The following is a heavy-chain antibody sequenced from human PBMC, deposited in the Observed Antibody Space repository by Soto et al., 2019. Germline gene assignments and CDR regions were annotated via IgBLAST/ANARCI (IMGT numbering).Heavy chain of an antibody. CDR1: GYSFTNYW. J-gene: IGHJ4*02. CDR3: ARGKALCFDS. V-gene: IGHV5-51*01. Sequence: PGESLKISGKASGYSFTNYWIGWVRQMPGKGLEWMGDIYPGDSDTRYSPSFQGQVTISADKSLSTAYLHWNSLKASDTAIYYCARGKALCFDSWGQGTLVTVSS. CDR2: IYPGDSDT.